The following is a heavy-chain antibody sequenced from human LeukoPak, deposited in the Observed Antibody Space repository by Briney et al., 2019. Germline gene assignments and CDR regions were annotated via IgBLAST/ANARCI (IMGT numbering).Heavy chain of an antibody. CDR1: GGSISSGSYY. CDR2: IYTSGST. J-gene: IGHJ6*03. D-gene: IGHD2-8*02. V-gene: IGHV4-61*02. Sequence: ASETLSLTCTVSGGSISSGSYYWSWIRQPAGKGLEWIGRIYTSGSTNYNPSLKSRVTISVDTSKNQFSLKLSSVTAADTAVYYRARSGPYYYYYYMDVWGKGTTVTISS. CDR3: ARSGPYYYYYYMDV.